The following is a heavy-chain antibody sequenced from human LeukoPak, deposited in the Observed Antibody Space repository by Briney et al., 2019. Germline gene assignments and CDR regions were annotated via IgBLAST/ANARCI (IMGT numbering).Heavy chain of an antibody. CDR2: ISSSSSTI. Sequence: GGSLRLSCAASGLTFSSYSMNWVRQAPGKGLEWVSYISSSSSTIYYADSVKGRFTISRDNAKNSLYLQMNSLRAEDTAVYYCARRTTVVTFDYWGQGTLVTVSS. CDR1: GLTFSSYS. J-gene: IGHJ4*02. V-gene: IGHV3-48*01. CDR3: ARRTTVVTFDY. D-gene: IGHD4-23*01.